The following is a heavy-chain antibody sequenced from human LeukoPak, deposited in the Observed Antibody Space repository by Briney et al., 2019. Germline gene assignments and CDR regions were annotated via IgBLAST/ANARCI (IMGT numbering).Heavy chain of an antibody. CDR1: GFTFSSYS. CDR2: ISSSSSYI. V-gene: IGHV3-21*04. CDR3: ARGVDSGYDYYYYMDV. Sequence: GGSLRLSCAASGFTFSSYSMNWVRQAPGKGLEWVSSISSSSSYIYYADSVKGRFTISRDNAKNSLYLQMNSLRAEDTAVYYCARGVDSGYDYYYYMDVWGKGTTVTVSS. J-gene: IGHJ6*03. D-gene: IGHD5-12*01.